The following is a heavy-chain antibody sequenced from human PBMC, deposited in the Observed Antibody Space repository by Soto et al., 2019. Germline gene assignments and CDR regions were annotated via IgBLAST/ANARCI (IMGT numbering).Heavy chain of an antibody. J-gene: IGHJ4*02. CDR3: ARGGGRYSGYDLSVH. Sequence: ASVKVSCKASGYTFTSYAMHWVRQAPGQRLEWMGWINAGNGNTKYSQKFQGRVTITRDTSASTAYMELSSLRSEDTAVYYCARGGGRYSGYDLSVHWGQGTLVTVSS. V-gene: IGHV1-3*01. CDR2: INAGNGNT. CDR1: GYTFTSYA. D-gene: IGHD5-12*01.